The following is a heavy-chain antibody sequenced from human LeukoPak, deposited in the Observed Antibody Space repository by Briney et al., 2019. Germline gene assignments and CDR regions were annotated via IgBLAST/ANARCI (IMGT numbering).Heavy chain of an antibody. J-gene: IGHJ1*01. CDR2: INPDGRDT. CDR1: GFTFNRCW. Sequence: PEGSLRLSCVVSGFTFNRCWMNWVRQAPGKGLEWVARINPDGRDTYYVDSVKGRFTISRDNAQNSMYLQMNSLRVEDTAVYYCTSWGDTTAEYFQRWGQGTLVTVSS. CDR3: TSWGDTTAEYFQR. V-gene: IGHV3-7*01. D-gene: IGHD2-21*02.